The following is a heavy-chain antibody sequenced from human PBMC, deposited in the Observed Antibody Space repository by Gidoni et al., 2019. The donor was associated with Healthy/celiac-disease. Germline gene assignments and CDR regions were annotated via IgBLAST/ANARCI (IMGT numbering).Heavy chain of an antibody. Sequence: EVQLLESGGGLVQPGGSLRLSCAASGFTFSSYAMSWVRQAPGKGLEWVSAISGSGGSTYYADSVKGRFTISRDNSKNTLYLQMNSLRAEDTAVYYCAKGVDTAMVNYYYGMDVWGQGTTVTVSS. V-gene: IGHV3-23*01. CDR1: GFTFSSYA. D-gene: IGHD5-18*01. CDR2: ISGSGGST. CDR3: AKGVDTAMVNYYYGMDV. J-gene: IGHJ6*02.